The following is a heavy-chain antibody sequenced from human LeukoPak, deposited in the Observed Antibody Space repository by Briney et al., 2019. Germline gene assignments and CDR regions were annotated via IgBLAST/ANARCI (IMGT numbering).Heavy chain of an antibody. V-gene: IGHV3-21*01. Sequence: GGSLRLSCAASGLTFSSYSMNWVRQAPGKGLEWVSSITSSSSYIYFADSVKGRFTISRDNAKNSLYLQMNSLRAEDTAVYYCAREMLAAVAAQSWGQGTLVTVSS. CDR1: GLTFSSYS. J-gene: IGHJ5*02. CDR2: ITSSSSYI. CDR3: AREMLAAVAAQS. D-gene: IGHD6-19*01.